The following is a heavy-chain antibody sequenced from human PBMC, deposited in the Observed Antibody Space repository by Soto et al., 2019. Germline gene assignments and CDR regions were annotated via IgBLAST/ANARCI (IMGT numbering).Heavy chain of an antibody. J-gene: IGHJ5*02. D-gene: IGHD2-2*01. Sequence: GGSLRLSCAASGFTFSSYSMNWVRQAPGKGLEWVSSISSTTSYKFYADSVKGRFTISRDNTKNSLFLQMTSLRAEDAGVYYCARDRASTTSLAGFDPWGQGTLVTVSS. CDR1: GFTFSSYS. V-gene: IGHV3-21*01. CDR2: ISSTTSYK. CDR3: ARDRASTTSLAGFDP.